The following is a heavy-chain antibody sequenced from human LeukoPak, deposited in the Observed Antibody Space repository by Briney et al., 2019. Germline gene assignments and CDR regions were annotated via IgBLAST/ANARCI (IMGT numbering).Heavy chain of an antibody. D-gene: IGHD3-10*01. CDR2: FDPEDGET. V-gene: IGHV1-24*01. CDR1: GYTLTELS. CDR3: ARDGVEGGSGSLRLDY. J-gene: IGHJ4*02. Sequence: ASVKVSCKVSGYTLTELSMHWVRQAPGKGLEWMGGFDPEDGETIYAQKFQGRVTMTEDTSTDTAYMELSSLRSEDTAVYYCARDGVEGGSGSLRLDYWGQGTLVTVSS.